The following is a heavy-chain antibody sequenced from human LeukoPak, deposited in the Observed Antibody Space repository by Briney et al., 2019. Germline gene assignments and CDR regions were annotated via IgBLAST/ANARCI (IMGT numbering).Heavy chain of an antibody. CDR3: ASSANYGGNSGYFDC. CDR2: IYYSGST. Sequence: ASETLSLTCTVSGGSISSSSYYWGWIRQPPGKGLEWIGSIYYSGSTYYNPSLKSRVTLSVDTSKNQFSLKMSSVAAVDTGVYYCASSANYGGNSGYFDCWGQGTLVTVSS. J-gene: IGHJ4*02. V-gene: IGHV4-39*01. D-gene: IGHD4-23*01. CDR1: GGSISSSSYY.